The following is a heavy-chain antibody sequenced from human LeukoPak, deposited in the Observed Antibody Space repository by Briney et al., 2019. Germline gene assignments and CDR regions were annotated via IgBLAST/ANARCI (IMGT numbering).Heavy chain of an antibody. CDR1: GLTFSSYA. J-gene: IGHJ2*01. CDR3: ARDRAYCGGDCYLYWYFDL. Sequence: GGSLRLSCAASGLTFSSYAMHWVRQAPGKGLEWVAVISYDGSNKYYADSVKGRFTISRDNSKNTLYLQMNSLRAEDTAVYYCARDRAYCGGDCYLYWYFDLWGRGTLVTVSS. D-gene: IGHD2-21*02. V-gene: IGHV3-30-3*01. CDR2: ISYDGSNK.